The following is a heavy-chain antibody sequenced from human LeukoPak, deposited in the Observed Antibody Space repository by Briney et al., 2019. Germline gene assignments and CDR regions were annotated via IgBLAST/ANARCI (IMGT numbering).Heavy chain of an antibody. CDR1: GFTFSSYS. V-gene: IGHV3-21*01. CDR2: ISSSSYI. CDR3: AREKVVVVPARYYYGMDV. J-gene: IGHJ6*02. Sequence: PGGSLRLSCAASGFTFSSYSMNWVRQAPGKGLEWVSSISSSSYIYYADSVKGRFTISRNNAKNSLYLQMNSLRAEDTAVYYCAREKVVVVPARYYYGMDVWGQGTTVTVSS. D-gene: IGHD2-2*01.